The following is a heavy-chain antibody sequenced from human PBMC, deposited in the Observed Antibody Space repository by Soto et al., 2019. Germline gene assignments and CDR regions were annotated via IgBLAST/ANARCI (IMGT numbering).Heavy chain of an antibody. V-gene: IGHV3-23*01. D-gene: IGHD6-19*01. CDR3: AKDGNWLDVYFDV. J-gene: IGHJ4*02. Sequence: GSLRLPCVASGIEFSNYAMSWVRQAPGKGLEWVSISSASGRSRYHADSVKGRFTISRDNSKNTLYLHMTNLRAEDTAVYYCAKDGNWLDVYFDVWGQGTPVTAPQ. CDR2: SSASGRSR. CDR1: GIEFSNYA.